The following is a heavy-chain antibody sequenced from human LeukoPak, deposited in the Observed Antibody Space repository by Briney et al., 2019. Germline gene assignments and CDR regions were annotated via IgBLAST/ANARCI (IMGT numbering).Heavy chain of an antibody. CDR3: ARGPSGSYYDY. CDR2: IIPIFGTA. J-gene: IGHJ4*02. CDR1: GGTFSSYA. D-gene: IGHD1-26*01. Sequence: GASVKVSCKASGGTFSSYAISWVRQAPGQGLEWVGGIIPIFGTANYAQKFPGRVTITTDESTSTAYMELSSLRSEDTAVYYCARGPSGSYYDYWGQGTLVTVSS. V-gene: IGHV1-69*05.